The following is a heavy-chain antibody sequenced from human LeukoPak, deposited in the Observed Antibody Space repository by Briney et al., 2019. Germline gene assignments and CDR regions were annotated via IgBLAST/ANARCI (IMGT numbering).Heavy chain of an antibody. V-gene: IGHV3-30*14. CDR2: ISFDGNVK. CDR3: ARDLSGKYAFDY. Sequence: QPGTSLRLSCVASGFAFHSHAMHWVRQAPGRGLEYVAFISFDGNVKYYADSVKGRFTISRDTPKNTVFLQMNSLRFGDTALYYCARDLSGKYAFDYWGQGTLVTVSS. CDR1: GFAFHSHA. D-gene: IGHD2-8*01. J-gene: IGHJ4*02.